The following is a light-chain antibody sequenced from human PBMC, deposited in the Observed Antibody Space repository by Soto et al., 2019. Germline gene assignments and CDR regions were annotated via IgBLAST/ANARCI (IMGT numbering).Light chain of an antibody. CDR3: QQYGSSPWT. Sequence: DIVLTQSPATLSLSPGERATLSCRASQSVSNYLVWYQQKPGQAPRLLIYGASSRATGIPDRFSGSGSGTDFTLTISRLEPEDFAVYYCQQYGSSPWTFGQGTKVDIK. V-gene: IGKV3-20*01. CDR2: GAS. CDR1: QSVSNY. J-gene: IGKJ1*01.